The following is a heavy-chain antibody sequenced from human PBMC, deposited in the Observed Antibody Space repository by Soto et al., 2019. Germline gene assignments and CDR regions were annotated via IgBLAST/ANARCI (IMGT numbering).Heavy chain of an antibody. CDR2: ISYDGTNK. Sequence: VGSLRLSCAASGFTFRNFGMHWVRQAPGKGLEWVAVISYDGTNKYYADSVKGRFTISRDNSKNTLYLQINSLRAEDTAVYYCAKAVPPFVVVTAPDYWGQGTLVTVSS. CDR3: AKAVPPFVVVTAPDY. D-gene: IGHD2-21*02. V-gene: IGHV3-30*18. CDR1: GFTFRNFG. J-gene: IGHJ4*02.